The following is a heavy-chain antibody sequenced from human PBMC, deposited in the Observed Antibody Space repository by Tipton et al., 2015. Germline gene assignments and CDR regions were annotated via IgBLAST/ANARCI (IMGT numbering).Heavy chain of an antibody. CDR3: VIWGYTYGLVH. Sequence: SLRLSCAASGFEFHGFGMHWVRKAPGKGLEWVSGISWNSGSIGYADSVKGRFTISRDNAKNSLYLQMNSLGVEETALYFCVIWGYTYGLVHCGQGSLVTVSS. CDR2: ISWNSGSI. J-gene: IGHJ5*02. V-gene: IGHV3-9*01. CDR1: GFEFHGFG. D-gene: IGHD3-10*01.